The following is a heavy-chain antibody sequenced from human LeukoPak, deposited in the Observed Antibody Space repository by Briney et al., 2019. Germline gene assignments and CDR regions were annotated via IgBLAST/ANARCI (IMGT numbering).Heavy chain of an antibody. Sequence: PGGSLRLSCAASGFTFSSYSMNWVRQAPGKGLEWVSSISSSSSYIYYADSVKGRFTISRDNAKNSLYLQMNNLRAEDTALYSCARAENYDFWSGPTFYWGQGILVIVSS. CDR1: GFTFSSYS. J-gene: IGHJ4*02. CDR2: ISSSSSYI. V-gene: IGHV3-21*04. D-gene: IGHD3-3*01. CDR3: ARAENYDFWSGPTFY.